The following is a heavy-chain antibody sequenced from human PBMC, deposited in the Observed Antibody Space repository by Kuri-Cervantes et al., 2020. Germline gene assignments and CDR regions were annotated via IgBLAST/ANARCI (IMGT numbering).Heavy chain of an antibody. CDR1: GYTFTSYY. D-gene: IGHD2-2*01. J-gene: IGHJ6*03. V-gene: IGHV1-46*01. CDR3: ARGPPPAIAHYFYYMDV. Sequence: ASVKVSCKASGYTFTSYYMHWVRQAPGQGLEWMGIINPSGGSTSYAQKVQGRVAMTTDTSTSTAYMELRSLRSEDTAVYYCARGPPPAIAHYFYYMDVWGKGTAVTVSS. CDR2: INPSGGST.